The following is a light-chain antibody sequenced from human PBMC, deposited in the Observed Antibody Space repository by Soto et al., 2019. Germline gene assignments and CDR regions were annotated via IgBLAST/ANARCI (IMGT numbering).Light chain of an antibody. Sequence: QSVLTQPPSVSGAPGQRVTISCTGSSSNIGAGYDVHWYQQLPGTAPKLLIYGNSNRPSGVPDRFSGSKSGTSASLAITGRQAEEEADYYGQSYDSSQSGSRVFGGGTKSTVL. CDR2: GNS. V-gene: IGLV1-40*01. CDR1: SSNIGAGYD. CDR3: QSYDSSQSGSRV. J-gene: IGLJ2*01.